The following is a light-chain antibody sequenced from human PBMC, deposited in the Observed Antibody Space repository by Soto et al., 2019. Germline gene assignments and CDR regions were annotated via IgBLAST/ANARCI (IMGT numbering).Light chain of an antibody. CDR2: GAS. J-gene: IGKJ2*01. CDR3: QQYGSSPVYT. Sequence: EIALTQSPGTLSLSQGDRATLSCRASKSVSSSDFPWYQQKAAQPPRLLIYGASSRATGIPDRFSGSGSVTDLNLSIGTPEPLDFAVYISQQYGSSPVYTFGQGTKLEI. CDR1: KSVSSSD. V-gene: IGKV3-20*01.